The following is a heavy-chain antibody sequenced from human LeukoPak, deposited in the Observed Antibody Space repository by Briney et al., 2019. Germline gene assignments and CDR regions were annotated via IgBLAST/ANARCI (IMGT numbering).Heavy chain of an antibody. D-gene: IGHD1-26*01. CDR3: ARGDIVGTYSAYYYYGMDV. V-gene: IGHV1-46*01. CDR2: INPSGGST. CDR1: VYTFTSYY. J-gene: IGHJ6*02. Sequence: ASVKVSRKASVYTFTSYYMHWVRQAPGQGLEWMGIINPSGGSTSYAQKFQGRVTMTRDTSTSTVYMELSSLRSEDTAVYYCARGDIVGTYSAYYYYGMDVWGQGTTVTVSS.